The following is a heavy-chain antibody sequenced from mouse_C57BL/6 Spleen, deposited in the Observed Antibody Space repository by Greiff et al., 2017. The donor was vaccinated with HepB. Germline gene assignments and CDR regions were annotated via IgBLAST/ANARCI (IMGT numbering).Heavy chain of an antibody. CDR1: GYAFSSSW. Sequence: QVQLQQSGPELVKPGASVKISCKASGYAFSSSWMNWVKQRPGKGLEWIGRIYPGDGDTNYNGKFKGKSTLTADKSSSTAYMQLSSLTSEDSAVYVCARRRYYYGSSYEGNYFDYWGQGTTLTVSS. J-gene: IGHJ2*01. D-gene: IGHD1-1*01. CDR3: ARRRYYYGSSYEGNYFDY. CDR2: IYPGDGDT. V-gene: IGHV1-82*01.